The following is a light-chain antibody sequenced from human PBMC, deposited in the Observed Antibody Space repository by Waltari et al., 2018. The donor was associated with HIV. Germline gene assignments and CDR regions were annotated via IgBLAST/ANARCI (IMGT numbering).Light chain of an antibody. CDR3: QQYNNWPPI. V-gene: IGKV3-15*01. CDR1: QSVSSN. J-gene: IGKJ2*01. Sequence: EIVMTQSPATLSVSPGERATLSCRASQSVSSNLAWYQQKPGQAPRLLIYGASTRATGSPARSSGSGSGTEFTLTISSLQSEDFAVYYCQQYNNWPPIFGQGTKLEIK. CDR2: GAS.